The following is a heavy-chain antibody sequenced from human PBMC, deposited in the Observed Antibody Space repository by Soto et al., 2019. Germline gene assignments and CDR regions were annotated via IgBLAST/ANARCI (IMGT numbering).Heavy chain of an antibody. Sequence: GSLRLSCVASVFTCSSYGMHWVRQAPGKGLEWVTIISYDGSNRNYGDSVKGRFTVSRDNPGNTLSLQMNSLRSEDTGIYYCAKDWGGRLDFWGQGAWVTVSS. J-gene: IGHJ4*02. CDR1: VFTCSSYG. CDR2: ISYDGSNR. CDR3: AKDWGGRLDF. V-gene: IGHV3-30*18. D-gene: IGHD7-27*01.